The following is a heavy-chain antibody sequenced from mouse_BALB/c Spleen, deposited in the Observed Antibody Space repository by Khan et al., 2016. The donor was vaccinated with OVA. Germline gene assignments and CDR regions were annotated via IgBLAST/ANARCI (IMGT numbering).Heavy chain of an antibody. V-gene: IGHV3-2*02. CDR3: AGGRLLLRYPDYFDY. CDR1: GYSITSDYA. J-gene: IGHJ2*01. D-gene: IGHD1-1*01. Sequence: EVELVESGPGLLKPSQSLSLTCTVTGYSITSDYAWNWIRQFPGNKLECMAYIGYSGSTTYNPSLRSRISISRDTSTNQFFLQLTSVTTEDTATYYVAGGRLLLRYPDYFDYWGQGTTLTVSS. CDR2: IGYSGST.